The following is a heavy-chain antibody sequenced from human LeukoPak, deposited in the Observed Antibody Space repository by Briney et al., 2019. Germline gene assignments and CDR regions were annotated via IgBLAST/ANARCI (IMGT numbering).Heavy chain of an antibody. Sequence: GGSLRLSCAASGFTFSSYAMSWVRQAPARGLEWVSSLRGDGDTLYADSVKGRFTISRDNSKNTLYLQMNSLRAEDTAVYYCAKVNSYGPLYYFDYWGQGTLVTVSS. CDR3: AKVNSYGPLYYFDY. CDR1: GFTFSSYA. J-gene: IGHJ4*02. D-gene: IGHD5-18*01. V-gene: IGHV3-23*01. CDR2: LRGDGDT.